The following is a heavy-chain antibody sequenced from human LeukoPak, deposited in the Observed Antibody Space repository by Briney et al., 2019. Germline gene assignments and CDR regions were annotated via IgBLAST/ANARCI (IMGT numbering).Heavy chain of an antibody. J-gene: IGHJ4*02. CDR1: GYSISSGYY. CDR3: ARGSHIVVVTATWSFDY. D-gene: IGHD2-21*02. V-gene: IGHV4-38-2*02. CDR2: IYHSGST. Sequence: PSETLSLTCTVSGYSISSGYYWGWIRQPPGKGLEWIGSIYHSGSTYYNPSLKSRVTISVDTSKNQFSLKLSSVTAADTAVYYCARGSHIVVVTATWSFDYWGQGTLVTVSS.